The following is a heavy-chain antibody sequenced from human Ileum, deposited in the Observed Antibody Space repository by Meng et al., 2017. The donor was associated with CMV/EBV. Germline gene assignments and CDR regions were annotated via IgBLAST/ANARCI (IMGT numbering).Heavy chain of an antibody. CDR3: ARDMTNRWVYY. V-gene: IGHV4-39*07. D-gene: IGHD4-11*01. J-gene: IGHJ4*02. CDR1: DDSTRINAPC. Sequence: ASGQAGKTTSQAKSLPLTFADDSTRINAPCVSWHPRPPRQGLEWIGTINYSRSTYHNPSLRSRVTLSVDTSKNQLSLKLSYVTAADTAMYYCARDMTNRWVYYWGQGILVTVSS. CDR2: INYSRST.